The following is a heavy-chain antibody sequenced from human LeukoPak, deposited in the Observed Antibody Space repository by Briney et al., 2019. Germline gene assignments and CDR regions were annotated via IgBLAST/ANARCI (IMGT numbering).Heavy chain of an antibody. D-gene: IGHD5-24*01. V-gene: IGHV3-30*02. J-gene: IGHJ6*03. CDR2: IRYDGSNK. CDR3: STDPTIMSYYYYQYMDV. Sequence: GGSLGLSCAVSGFTFSHYGMHWVRQAPGKGLEWVAFIRYDGSNKYYADSVKGRFTISRDSSKNTLYLQMNSLKSEDTAVYFCSTDPTIMSYYYYQYMDVWGKGIPVTVSS. CDR1: GFTFSHYG.